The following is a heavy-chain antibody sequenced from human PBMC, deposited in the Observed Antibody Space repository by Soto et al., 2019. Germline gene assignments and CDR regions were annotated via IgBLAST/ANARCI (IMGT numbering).Heavy chain of an antibody. CDR3: AKEKDYDFVWGSDRYTSHY. V-gene: IGHV3-23*01. CDR2: ISGSGST. J-gene: IGHJ4*02. D-gene: IGHD3-16*02. CDR1: GFTFRTYA. Sequence: GVLRLSCTASGFTFRTYAMTWFRQAPGKGLEWVSAISGSGSTFYANSVKGRFTISRDNSRNTVSLQMHSLRAEDSAIYYCAKEKDYDFVWGSDRYTSHYWGKGTLVTVSS.